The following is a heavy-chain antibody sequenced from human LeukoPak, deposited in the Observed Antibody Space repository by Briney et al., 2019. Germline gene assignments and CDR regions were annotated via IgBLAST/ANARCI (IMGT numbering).Heavy chain of an antibody. D-gene: IGHD6-6*01. CDR3: ARDPGDSSVAAPPPI. CDR1: DDSISDYY. CDR2: IYYSGST. V-gene: IGHV4-59*01. J-gene: IGHJ3*02. Sequence: PSETLSLTCTVSDDSISDYYRGWIRQPPGKGLEWIGYIYYSGSTNYNPSLKSRVTISVDTSKNQFSLKLSSVTAADTAVYYCARDPGDSSVAAPPPIWGQGTMVTVSS.